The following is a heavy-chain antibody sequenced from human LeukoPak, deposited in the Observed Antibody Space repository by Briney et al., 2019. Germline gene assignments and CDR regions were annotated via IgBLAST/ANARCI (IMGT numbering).Heavy chain of an antibody. CDR2: INSDGRST. CDR3: ARESLRFLEWLLYDY. CDR1: GLTFTNYG. V-gene: IGHV3-74*01. Sequence: GGSLRLSCVASGLTFTNYGMMWVRQAPGKGLVWVSYINSDGRSTTYADSVKGRFTISRDNAKNSLYLQMNSLRAEDTAVYYCARESLRFLEWLLYDYWGQGTLVTVSS. D-gene: IGHD3-3*01. J-gene: IGHJ4*02.